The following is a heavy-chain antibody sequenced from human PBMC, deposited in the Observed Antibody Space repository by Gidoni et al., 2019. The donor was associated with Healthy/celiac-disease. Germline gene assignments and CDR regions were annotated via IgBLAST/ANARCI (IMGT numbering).Heavy chain of an antibody. Sequence: ELQLVESGGGLVQPGGSLRLPCAASGFTFSSYSMNWVRQAPGKGLEWVSYISSSSSTIYYADSVKGRFTISRDNAKNSLYLQMNSLRDEDTAVYYCATELNYGRPRTPAVWGQGTLVTVSS. D-gene: IGHD4-17*01. CDR2: ISSSSSTI. CDR1: GFTFSSYS. CDR3: ATELNYGRPRTPAV. J-gene: IGHJ4*02. V-gene: IGHV3-48*02.